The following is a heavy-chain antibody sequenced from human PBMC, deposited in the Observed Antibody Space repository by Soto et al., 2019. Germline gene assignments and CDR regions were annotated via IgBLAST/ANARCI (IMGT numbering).Heavy chain of an antibody. CDR1: GGSVSSGGYY. D-gene: IGHD3-10*01. CDR2: NHYTGST. CDR3: ATGDLVAGALFFGY. V-gene: IGHV4-31*03. J-gene: IGHJ4*02. Sequence: QVQLQESGPGLVKPSQTLSLTCTVSGGSVSSGGYYCNWIRQHPGKGLEWIGYNHYTGSTFYNPSLKRRVTISVDTSNNQFSPKLSAVTAADTAVYYCATGDLVAGALFFGYWGQGTLVPVSS.